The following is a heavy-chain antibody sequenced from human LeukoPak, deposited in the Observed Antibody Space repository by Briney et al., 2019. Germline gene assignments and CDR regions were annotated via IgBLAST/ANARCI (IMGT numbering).Heavy chain of an antibody. Sequence: ASVKVSCKASGYTFTGYYMHWVRQAPGQGLEWMGWINPNSGGTNYAQKFQGRVTMTRDTSISTAYMELSRLRSDDTAVYYCARAGSGELPSYGMDVWGQGTTVTVSS. CDR2: INPNSGGT. J-gene: IGHJ6*02. D-gene: IGHD3-10*01. CDR1: GYTFTGYY. CDR3: ARAGSGELPSYGMDV. V-gene: IGHV1-2*02.